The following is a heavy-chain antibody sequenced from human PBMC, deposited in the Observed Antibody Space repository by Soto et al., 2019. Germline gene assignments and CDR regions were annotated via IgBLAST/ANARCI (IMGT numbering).Heavy chain of an antibody. CDR1: GGTFSSYA. V-gene: IGHV1-69*06. D-gene: IGHD3-3*01. CDR2: IIPIFGTA. J-gene: IGHJ6*02. CDR3: ARVSPIITIFGAVLHGGMDV. Sequence: SVKVSCKASGGTFSSYAISWVRQAPGQGLEWMGGIIPIFGTANYAQKFQGRVTITADKSTSTAYMELSSLRSEDTAVYYCARVSPIITIFGAVLHGGMDVWGQGTTVTVSS.